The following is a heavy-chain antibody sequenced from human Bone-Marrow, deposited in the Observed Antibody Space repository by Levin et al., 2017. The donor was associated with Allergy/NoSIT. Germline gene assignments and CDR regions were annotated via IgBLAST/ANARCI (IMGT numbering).Heavy chain of an antibody. D-gene: IGHD4-23*01. CDR2: ISPYNGNT. Sequence: ASVKVSCKASGYTLINAGSSWGRQAPGQGLEWMGWISPYNGNTNYAQKVQGRVTMTTDTSATTAYLELTSLRSDDTAVYYCARDHGGNYIRLDYWGQGTLVTVSS. CDR3: ARDHGGNYIRLDY. V-gene: IGHV1-18*01. CDR1: GYTLINAG. J-gene: IGHJ4*02.